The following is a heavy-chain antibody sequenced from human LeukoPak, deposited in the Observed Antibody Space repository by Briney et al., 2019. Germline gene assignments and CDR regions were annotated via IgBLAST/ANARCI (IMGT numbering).Heavy chain of an antibody. J-gene: IGHJ4*02. CDR1: GGSISSYY. V-gene: IGHV4-59*01. CDR3: ARAGAVAGYDY. Sequence: SETLSLTCTVSGGSISSYYWSWIRQPPGKGLEWIGYIYYSGSTNYNPSLKSRVTISVGTSKNQFSLKLSSVTAADTAVYYCARAGAVAGYDYWGQGTLVTVSS. CDR2: IYYSGST. D-gene: IGHD6-19*01.